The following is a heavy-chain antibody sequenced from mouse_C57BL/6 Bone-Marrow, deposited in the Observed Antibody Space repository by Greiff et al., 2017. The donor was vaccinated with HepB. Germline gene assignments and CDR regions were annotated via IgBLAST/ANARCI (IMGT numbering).Heavy chain of an antibody. J-gene: IGHJ3*01. CDR2: IDPSDSYT. CDR1: GYTFTSYW. Sequence: QVQLKEPGAELVMPGASVKLSCKASGYTFTSYWMHWVKQRPGQGLEWIGEIDPSDSYTNYNQKFKGKSTLTVDKSSSTAYMQLSSLTSEDSAVYYCARGTLWGQGTLVTVSA. D-gene: IGHD3-3*01. V-gene: IGHV1-69*01. CDR3: ARGTL.